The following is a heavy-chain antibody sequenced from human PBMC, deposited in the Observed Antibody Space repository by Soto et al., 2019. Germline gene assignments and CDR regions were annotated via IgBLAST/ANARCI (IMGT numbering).Heavy chain of an antibody. D-gene: IGHD5-18*01. CDR3: AKRGYGRYNWFDP. V-gene: IGHV3-30*18. CDR2: ISYDGSNK. J-gene: IGHJ5*02. Sequence: GGSLRLSCAASGFTFSSHGMHWVRQAPGEGLEWVAVISYDGSNKYYADSVKGRFTISRDNSKNTLYLQMNSLRAEDTAVYYCAKRGYGRYNWFDPWGQGTLVTVSS. CDR1: GFTFSSHG.